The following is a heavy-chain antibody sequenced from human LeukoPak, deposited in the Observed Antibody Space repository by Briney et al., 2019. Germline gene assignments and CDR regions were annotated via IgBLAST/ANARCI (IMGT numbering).Heavy chain of an antibody. CDR2: ISSSSSTI. Sequence: PGGSLRLSCAASGFTFSGYSMNWVRQVPGKGLEWVSYISSSSSTIYYADSVKGRFTISRDNAKNSLYLQMNSLRDEDTAVYYCARDTDILTAKGYFDYWGQGTLVTVSS. J-gene: IGHJ4*02. V-gene: IGHV3-48*02. CDR3: ARDTDILTAKGYFDY. CDR1: GFTFSGYS. D-gene: IGHD3-9*01.